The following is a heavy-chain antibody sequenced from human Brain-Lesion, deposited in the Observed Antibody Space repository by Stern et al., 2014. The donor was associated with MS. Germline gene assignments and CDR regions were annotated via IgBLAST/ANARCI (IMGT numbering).Heavy chain of an antibody. CDR3: ARFPASRPHVFDS. J-gene: IGHJ4*02. Sequence: QVQLVQSGPGLVKPSGTLSLTCAVSGGSISSSNWWSWVRQSPGKGLEWIGESDHSGSTIYNPSLKGRFPVSVDKPKTRFPLTLRSVTAADPAVYFCARFPASRPHVFDSWGQGTLVTVSS. D-gene: IGHD6-13*01. CDR2: SDHSGST. V-gene: IGHV4-4*02. CDR1: GGSISSSNW.